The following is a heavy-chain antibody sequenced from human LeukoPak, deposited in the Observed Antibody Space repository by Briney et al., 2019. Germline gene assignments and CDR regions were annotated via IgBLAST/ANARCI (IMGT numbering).Heavy chain of an antibody. CDR3: ASTFDY. CDR2: IKQDGSEK. CDR1: GFTVSNNY. J-gene: IGHJ4*02. Sequence: GGSLRLSCAASGFTVSNNYMSWVRQAPGKGLEWVANIKQDGSEKYYVDSVKGRFTISRDNAKNSLYLQTNSLRAEDTAVYYCASTFDYWGQGTLVTVSS. V-gene: IGHV3-7*01.